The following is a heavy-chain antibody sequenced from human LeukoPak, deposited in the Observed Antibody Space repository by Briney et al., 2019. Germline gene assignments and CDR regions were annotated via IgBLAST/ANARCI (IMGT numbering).Heavy chain of an antibody. CDR2: MNPNSGNT. CDR1: GYTFTSYD. Sequence: ASVKVSCKASGYTFTSYDINWVRQATGQGLEWMGWMNPNSGNTGYAQKFQGRVTMTRNTSISTAYMELSSLRSEDTAVYYCARGPVVPDDFDIWGQGTMVTVSS. CDR3: ARGPVVPDDFDI. D-gene: IGHD2-2*01. V-gene: IGHV1-8*01. J-gene: IGHJ3*02.